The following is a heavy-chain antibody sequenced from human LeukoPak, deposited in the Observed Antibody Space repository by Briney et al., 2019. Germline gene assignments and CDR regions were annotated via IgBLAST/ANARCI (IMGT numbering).Heavy chain of an antibody. CDR2: ISGSGGST. D-gene: IGHD3-9*01. CDR1: GFTFSRYA. J-gene: IGHJ4*02. V-gene: IGHV3-23*01. Sequence: GGSLRLSCAASGFTFSRYAMSWVRQAPGKGLEWVSAISGSGGSTYYAVSVKGRFTISRDNSKNTLYLQMNSLRADDTAVYYCAKPVSDGFDILTGYDYWGQGTLLTVSS. CDR3: AKPVSDGFDILTGYDY.